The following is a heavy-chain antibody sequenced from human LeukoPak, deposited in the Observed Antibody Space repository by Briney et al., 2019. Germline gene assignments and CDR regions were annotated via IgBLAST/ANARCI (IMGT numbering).Heavy chain of an antibody. CDR2: INSDGIST. Sequence: PGGSLRLSCAASGFTFSSYWMHWVRQAPGKGLVWVSRINSDGISTHYADSVKGRFTISRDNAKNTLYLQMNSLRAEDTAVYYCARAGYSSSWYTFDYWGQGTLVTVSS. V-gene: IGHV3-74*01. D-gene: IGHD6-13*01. CDR3: ARAGYSSSWYTFDY. J-gene: IGHJ4*02. CDR1: GFTFSSYW.